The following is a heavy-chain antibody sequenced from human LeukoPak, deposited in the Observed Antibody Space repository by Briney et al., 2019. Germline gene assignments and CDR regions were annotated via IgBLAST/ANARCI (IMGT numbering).Heavy chain of an antibody. CDR1: GFTFSGYW. D-gene: IGHD2-8*02. V-gene: IGHV3-74*01. J-gene: IGHJ3*02. CDR3: AKGSLTIWYAFDI. CDR2: INSDGSST. Sequence: GGSLRLSCAASGFTFSGYWMHWVRQAPGKGLVWVSRINSDGSSTSYADSVKGRFTISRDNAKNTLYLQTNSLRAEDTAVYYCAKGSLTIWYAFDIWGQGTMVTVSS.